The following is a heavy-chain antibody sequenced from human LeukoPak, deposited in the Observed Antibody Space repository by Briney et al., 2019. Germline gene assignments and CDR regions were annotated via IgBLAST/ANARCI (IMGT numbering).Heavy chain of an antibody. CDR1: GFTFSSYG. Sequence: PGTSLRLSCAASGFTFSSYGMHWARQAPGKGLEWVAVISYDGSNKYYADSVKGRFTISRGNSKNTLYLQMNSLRAEDTAVYYCAKDNVLRYFDWLFYFDYWGQGTLVTVSS. J-gene: IGHJ4*02. CDR2: ISYDGSNK. CDR3: AKDNVLRYFDWLFYFDY. V-gene: IGHV3-30*19. D-gene: IGHD3-9*01.